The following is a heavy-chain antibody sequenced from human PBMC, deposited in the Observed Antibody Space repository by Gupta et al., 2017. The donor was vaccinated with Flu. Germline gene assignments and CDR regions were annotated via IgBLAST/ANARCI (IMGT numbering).Heavy chain of an antibody. Sequence: EVQLLESGGGLAQPGGSLRLSCAASGFTFSNYAMSWVRQTPGKGLEWVSTIGGSGDDTYYADSVKGRFTISRDNSRDTASLQMNSLRVGDTAVYYCLKDPRYCSGGRCRYHYRDMDGRGQGTTVTVSS. V-gene: IGHV3-23*01. D-gene: IGHD2-15*01. CDR3: LKDPRYCSGGRCRYHYRDMDG. CDR2: IGGSGDDT. CDR1: GFTFSNYA. J-gene: IGHJ6*01.